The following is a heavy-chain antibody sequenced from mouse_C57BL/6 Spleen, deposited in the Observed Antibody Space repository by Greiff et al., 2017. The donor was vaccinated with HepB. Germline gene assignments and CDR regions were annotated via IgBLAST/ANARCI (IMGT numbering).Heavy chain of an antibody. CDR1: GYSFTGYF. CDR2: INPYNGDT. D-gene: IGHD1-1*01. V-gene: IGHV1-20*01. CDR3: ARETTVVATGDYFDY. Sequence: EVKLVESGPELVKPGDSVKISCKASGYSFTGYFMNWVMQSHGKSLEWIGRINPYNGDTFYNQKFKGKATLTVDKSSSTAHMELRSLTSEDSAVYYCARETTVVATGDYFDYWGQGTTLTVSS. J-gene: IGHJ2*01.